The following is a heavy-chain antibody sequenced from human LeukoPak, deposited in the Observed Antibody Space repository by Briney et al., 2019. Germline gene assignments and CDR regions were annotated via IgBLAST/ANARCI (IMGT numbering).Heavy chain of an antibody. CDR1: GGSISTYY. CDR2: IYYTGTT. D-gene: IGHD3-22*01. Sequence: PSETLSLTCTVSGGSISTYYWSWIRQLPGKGLEWIAYIYYTGTTTYNPSLKSRVTISIDTSRNQFSLNLNSVTAADTAVYYCARGRGDSRGTSFDYWGQGTLVTVSS. J-gene: IGHJ4*02. V-gene: IGHV4-59*01. CDR3: ARGRGDSRGTSFDY.